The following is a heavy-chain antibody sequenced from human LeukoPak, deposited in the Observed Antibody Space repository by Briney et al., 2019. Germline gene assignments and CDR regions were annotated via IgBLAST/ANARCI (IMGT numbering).Heavy chain of an antibody. V-gene: IGHV3-33*01. CDR2: TWKDGLNK. J-gene: IGHJ5*02. CDR1: GFTLSIYG. Sequence: GRSLRLSCVASGFTLSIYGMHWVRQAPGKGLEWVAVTWKDGLNKDYADSVKGRFTISRDNSKSTLYLQISSLRAEDTAVYYCARGIEVAGKSSWFDPWGQGTLVIVSA. CDR3: ARGIEVAGKSSWFDP. D-gene: IGHD5-24*01.